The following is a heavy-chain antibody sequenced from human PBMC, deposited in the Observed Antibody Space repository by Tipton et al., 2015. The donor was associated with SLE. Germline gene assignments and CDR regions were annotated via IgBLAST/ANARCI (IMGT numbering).Heavy chain of an antibody. CDR2: IYHSGST. D-gene: IGHD1-26*01. Sequence: TLSLTCTVPGDTISDHYWSWIRQPPGKGLEWIGSIYHSGSTYYNPSLKSRVTISADTSKNQFSLKLSSVTAADTAVYHCARETVGGWFDPWGQGILVTVSS. CDR3: ARETVGGWFDP. V-gene: IGHV4-38-2*02. CDR1: GDTISDHY. J-gene: IGHJ5*02.